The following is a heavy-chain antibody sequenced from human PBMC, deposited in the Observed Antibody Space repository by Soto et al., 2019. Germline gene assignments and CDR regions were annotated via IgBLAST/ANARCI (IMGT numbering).Heavy chain of an antibody. CDR2: MNPNSGNT. CDR3: ALRTAISSIAARRLDY. Sequence: ASVKVSCKASGYTFTSYDINWVRQATGQGLEWVGWMNPNSGNTGYAQKFQGRVTMTRNTSISTAYMELSSLRSEDTAVYYCALRTAISSIAARRLDYWGQGTLVTVSS. D-gene: IGHD6-6*01. J-gene: IGHJ4*02. CDR1: GYTFTSYD. V-gene: IGHV1-8*01.